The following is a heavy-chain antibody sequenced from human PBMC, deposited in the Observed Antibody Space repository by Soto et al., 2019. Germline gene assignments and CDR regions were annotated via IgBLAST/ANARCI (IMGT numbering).Heavy chain of an antibody. D-gene: IGHD3-3*01. J-gene: IGHJ6*02. CDR3: ARGCITIFCSMDV. Sequence: PGGSLRLSCAASGFTFRSYAMHWVRQAPGKGLEWVAVISYDGSNKYYADSVKGRFTISRDNSKNTLYLQMNSLRAEDTAMYYCARGCITIFCSMDVWGQGTTVTVSS. V-gene: IGHV3-30-3*01. CDR2: ISYDGSNK. CDR1: GFTFRSYA.